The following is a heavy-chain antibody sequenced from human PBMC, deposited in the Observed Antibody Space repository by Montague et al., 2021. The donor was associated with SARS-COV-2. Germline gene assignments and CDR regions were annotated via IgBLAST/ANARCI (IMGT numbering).Heavy chain of an antibody. CDR2: VYYSRSS. V-gene: IGHV4-59*02. Sequence: SETLSLTCTVSGDSVSHDFWTWIRQPPGKGLEWVGYVYYSRSSSYNPSIRGRVSIAVDTSKNQFSLRLSTVTAADTAIYYCVRDPAPSGSGTFYDYWGQGTLVAVSS. J-gene: IGHJ4*02. D-gene: IGHD1-26*01. CDR3: VRDPAPSGSGTFYDY. CDR1: GDSVSHDF.